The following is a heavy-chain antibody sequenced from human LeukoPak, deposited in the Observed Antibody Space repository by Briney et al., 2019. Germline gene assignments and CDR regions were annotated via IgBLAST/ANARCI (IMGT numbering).Heavy chain of an antibody. CDR3: AKAGLAAIVFYFDY. CDR1: GFTFSSYA. D-gene: IGHD2-15*01. CDR2: ISGSGGST. V-gene: IGHV3-23*01. Sequence: GGSLRLSCAASGFTFSSYAMSWVRQAPGKGLEWVSAISGSGGSTYYADSVKGRFTISRDSSKNTLYLQMNSLRAEDTAVYYCAKAGLAAIVFYFDYWGQGTLVTVSS. J-gene: IGHJ4*02.